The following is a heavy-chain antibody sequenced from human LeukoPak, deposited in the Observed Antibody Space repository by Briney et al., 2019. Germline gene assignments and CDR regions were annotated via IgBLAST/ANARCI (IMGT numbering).Heavy chain of an antibody. CDR3: ARVVVTTGGVDAFDI. D-gene: IGHD4-23*01. CDR1: GYTFTNYD. V-gene: IGHV1-8*01. J-gene: IGHJ3*02. CDR2: MNPNSGNT. Sequence: GASVKVSCKASGYTFTNYDINWVRQATGQGLEWMGWMNPNSGNTGYAQKFQGRATMTRNTSISTAYMELSSLRSEDTAVYYCARVVVTTGGVDAFDIWGQGTMVTVSS.